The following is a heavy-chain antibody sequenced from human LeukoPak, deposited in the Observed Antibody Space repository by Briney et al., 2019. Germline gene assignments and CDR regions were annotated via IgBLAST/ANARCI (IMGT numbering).Heavy chain of an antibody. CDR1: GFTFSSYG. J-gene: IGHJ6*02. CDR2: IWYDGSNK. V-gene: IGHV3-33*01. CDR3: ARDLGVSGGMDV. D-gene: IGHD3-16*01. Sequence: GRSLRLSCAASGFTFSSYGMHWVRQAPGKGLEWVAVIWYDGSNKYYADSVKGRFTISRDNSKNTLYLQMNSLRAEDTAVYYCARDLGVSGGMDVWGQGTTVTVSS.